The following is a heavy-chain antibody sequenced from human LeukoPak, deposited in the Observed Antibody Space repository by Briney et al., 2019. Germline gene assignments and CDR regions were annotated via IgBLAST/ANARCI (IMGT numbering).Heavy chain of an antibody. V-gene: IGHV3-30*02. CDR3: VKDSMVVL. Sequence: GGSLRLSCAASGFTFSSYGMHWVRQAPGKGLEWVAFIRYDGSNKYYADSVKGRFTISRDNLKITLHLQMNSLRVEDSAVYYCVKDSMVVLWGQGTLVTVSS. J-gene: IGHJ4*02. D-gene: IGHD2-15*01. CDR1: GFTFSSYG. CDR2: IRYDGSNK.